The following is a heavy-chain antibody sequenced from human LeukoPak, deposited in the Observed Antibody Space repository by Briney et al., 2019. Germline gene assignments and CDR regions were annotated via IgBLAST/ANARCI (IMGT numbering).Heavy chain of an antibody. V-gene: IGHV1-3*01. D-gene: IGHD2-21*02. CDR2: INAGNGNT. Sequence: ASVKVSCKASGYTFTSYAMHWVRQAPGQRLEWMGWINAGNGNTKYSQKFQGRVTTARDTSASTAYMELSSLRSEDTAVYYCASYSAYCGGDCYPAHDAFDIWGQGTMVTVSS. CDR3: ASYSAYCGGDCYPAHDAFDI. CDR1: GYTFTSYA. J-gene: IGHJ3*02.